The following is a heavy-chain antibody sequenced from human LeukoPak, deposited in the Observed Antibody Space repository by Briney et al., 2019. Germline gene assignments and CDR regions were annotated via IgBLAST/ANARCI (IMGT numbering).Heavy chain of an antibody. V-gene: IGHV3-30*04. Sequence: GGSLRLSCAASGFTFSSYAMHWVRQAPGKGLEWVAVISYDGSNKYYADSVKGRFTISRDNSKNTLYLQINGLRAEDTAVYYCARDRLITYYYDSSGYYPGYWGQGTLVTVSS. CDR2: ISYDGSNK. D-gene: IGHD3-22*01. J-gene: IGHJ4*02. CDR3: ARDRLITYYYDSSGYYPGY. CDR1: GFTFSSYA.